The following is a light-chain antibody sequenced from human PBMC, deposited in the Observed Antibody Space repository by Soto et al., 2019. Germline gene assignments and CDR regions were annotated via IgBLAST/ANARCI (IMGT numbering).Light chain of an antibody. CDR3: HSRA. V-gene: IGKV1-5*01. J-gene: IGKJ5*01. CDR2: DAS. Sequence: DSQLTQPPSTSSASVGAEFTITCRASQTISRWLAWYQQKPGRAPKLLIYDASTLESGVPSRFSGSGSETEVTLTISRLQPDDFAIYFGHSRAFGQGTRLEI. CDR1: QTISRW.